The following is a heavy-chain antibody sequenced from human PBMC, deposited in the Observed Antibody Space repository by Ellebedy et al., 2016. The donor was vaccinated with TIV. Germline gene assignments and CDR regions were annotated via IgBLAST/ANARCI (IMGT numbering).Heavy chain of an antibody. Sequence: SETLSLTCAISGDSVSSSSAAWNWIRQSPSIGLEWLGRTFYRSKWYNDYAVSVKSRITINPDTSKNQFSLQLNSVTPEDTAVYYCARVRSSGWSYFDYWGQGTLVTVSS. CDR3: ARVRSSGWSYFDY. D-gene: IGHD6-19*01. V-gene: IGHV6-1*01. CDR1: GDSVSSSSAA. J-gene: IGHJ4*02. CDR2: TFYRSKWYN.